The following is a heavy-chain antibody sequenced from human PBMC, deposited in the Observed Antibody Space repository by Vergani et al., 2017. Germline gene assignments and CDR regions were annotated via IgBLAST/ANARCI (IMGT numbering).Heavy chain of an antibody. Sequence: QVQLVESGGGVVQPGRSLRLSCAASGFTFSSYAMPWVRQAPGKGLEWVAVISYDGSNKYYSDSVKGRFTISRDNSKNTLYLQMNSLRAEDTAVYYCASTGLTGDFSLFDCGGQGTLVTVSS. J-gene: IGHJ5*01. CDR1: GFTFSSYA. V-gene: IGHV3-30-3*01. CDR3: ASTGLTGDFSLFDC. CDR2: ISYDGSNK. D-gene: IGHD7-27*01.